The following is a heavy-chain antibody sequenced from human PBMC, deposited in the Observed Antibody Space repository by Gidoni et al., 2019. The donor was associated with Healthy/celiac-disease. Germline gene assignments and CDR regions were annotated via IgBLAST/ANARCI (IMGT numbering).Heavy chain of an antibody. Sequence: HVHLVVSGGCVVRPGSSLILSCAVSCFTFISYGMHWVRQAPGKGLEWVEVIWYDGSNKYYADAVKGRFTISRDNSKNTLYLQMNSLRAEDTAVYYCARGGIAVAGTRWFDPWGQGTLVTVSS. CDR2: IWYDGSNK. J-gene: IGHJ5*02. CDR1: CFTFISYG. CDR3: ARGGIAVAGTRWFDP. D-gene: IGHD6-19*01. V-gene: IGHV3-33*01.